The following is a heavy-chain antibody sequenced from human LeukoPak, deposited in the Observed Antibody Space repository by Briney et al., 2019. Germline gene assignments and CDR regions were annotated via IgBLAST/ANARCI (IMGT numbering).Heavy chain of an antibody. CDR2: IKSDGSTT. J-gene: IGHJ5*02. Sequence: PGGSLRLSCAASGFTFSTYWMHWVRQGPGKGLVWVSRIKSDGSTTSYADSVKGRFTMSRENAKNSLHLQMNSLRAGDTAVYYCARAVAGTHWLDPWGQGTLVTVSS. D-gene: IGHD6-19*01. CDR3: ARAVAGTHWLDP. V-gene: IGHV3-74*01. CDR1: GFTFSTYW.